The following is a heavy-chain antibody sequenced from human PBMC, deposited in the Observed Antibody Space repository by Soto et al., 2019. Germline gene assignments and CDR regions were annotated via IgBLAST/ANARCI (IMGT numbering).Heavy chain of an antibody. D-gene: IGHD3-3*01. V-gene: IGHV3-7*01. CDR3: ARVPGITIFGVYYYFMDV. J-gene: IGHJ6*03. CDR1: GFTLSNYW. CDR2: IKQDGSQM. Sequence: EVQLVESGGDLVQPGGSLRLSCAGSGFTLSNYWMSWVRQAPGKGPEWVANIKQDGSQMYYVDSVKGRFTISRDNAKNSLYLQMNSLRAADTAVYYCARVPGITIFGVYYYFMDVWGKGTALTVSS.